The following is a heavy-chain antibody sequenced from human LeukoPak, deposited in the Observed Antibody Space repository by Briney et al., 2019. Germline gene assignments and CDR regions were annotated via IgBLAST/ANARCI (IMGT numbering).Heavy chain of an antibody. CDR1: GYTFTAYY. Sequence: GASVTVSCKSSGYTFTAYYIHWVRQAPGQGLEWMGWMNPRDGGRDYEQKFQGRVTMTRDTSISTAYMDLSDLRSDDTAVYYCASIGETTSYDFWSGYSDYWGQGTLVTVSS. CDR2: MNPRDGGR. D-gene: IGHD3-3*01. J-gene: IGHJ4*02. CDR3: ASIGETTSYDFWSGYSDY. V-gene: IGHV1-2*02.